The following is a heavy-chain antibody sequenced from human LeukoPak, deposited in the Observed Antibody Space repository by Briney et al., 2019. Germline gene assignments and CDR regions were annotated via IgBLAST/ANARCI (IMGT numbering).Heavy chain of an antibody. V-gene: IGHV4-34*01. CDR1: GGSFSGYY. D-gene: IGHD2-21*02. J-gene: IGHJ5*02. Sequence: SETLSLTCAVYGGSFSGYYWSWIRQPPGKGLEWIGEINHSGSINYNPSLKSRVTISVDTSKNQFSLKLSSVTAADTAVYYCARDLFCGGDCYPYNWFDPWGQGTLVTVSS. CDR3: ARDLFCGGDCYPYNWFDP. CDR2: INHSGSI.